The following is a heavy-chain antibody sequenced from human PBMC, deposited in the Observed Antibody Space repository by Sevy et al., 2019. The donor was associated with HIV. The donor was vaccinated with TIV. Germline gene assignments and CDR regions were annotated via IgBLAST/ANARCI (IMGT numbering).Heavy chain of an antibody. CDR1: GFTFSSYA. J-gene: IGHJ4*02. CDR3: AKDLGATITTYYFDY. V-gene: IGHV3-23*01. Sequence: GGSLRLSCAASGFTFSSYAMSWARQAPGKGLEWVSAISGSGGSTYYADSVKGRFTISRDNSKNTLYLQMNSLRAEDTAVYYCAKDLGATITTYYFDYWGQGTLVTVSS. D-gene: IGHD5-12*01. CDR2: ISGSGGST.